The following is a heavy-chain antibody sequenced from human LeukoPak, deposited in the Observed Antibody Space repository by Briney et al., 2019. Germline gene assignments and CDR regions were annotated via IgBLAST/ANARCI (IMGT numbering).Heavy chain of an antibody. Sequence: GGSLRLSCAASGFTFSSYWMHWVRQAPGKGLVWVSRINTDGSSTSYADSVKGRFTISRDNAKNTLYLQMNSLRAEDTAVYYCARVGYYSSTSCRRVPFDYWGQGTLVTVSA. J-gene: IGHJ4*02. CDR3: ARVGYYSSTSCRRVPFDY. CDR2: INTDGSST. CDR1: GFTFSSYW. D-gene: IGHD2-2*01. V-gene: IGHV3-74*01.